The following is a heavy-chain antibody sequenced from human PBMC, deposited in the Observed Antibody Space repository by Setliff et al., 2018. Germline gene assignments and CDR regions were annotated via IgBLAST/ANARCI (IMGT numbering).Heavy chain of an antibody. CDR2: IYTSWST. D-gene: IGHD4-4*01. CDR3: ARASVVHAVTIGY. V-gene: IGHV4-61*09. J-gene: IGHJ4*02. Sequence: SETLSLTCTVSGDSISSRRNYWGWFRQPAGKELEWIGQIYTSWSTNYNPSLKSRVTISLDTSKNQFSLNLTSVTAADTAIYYCARASVVHAVTIGYWGQGTLVTVSS. CDR1: GDSISSRRNY.